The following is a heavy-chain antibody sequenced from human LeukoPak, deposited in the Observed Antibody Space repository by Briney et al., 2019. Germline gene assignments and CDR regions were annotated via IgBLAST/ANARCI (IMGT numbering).Heavy chain of an antibody. CDR1: GYSFSSYW. CDR2: IYPGDSDT. Sequence: GESLKISCKGSGYSFSSYWIGWVRQMPGKGLEWMGIIYPGDSDTRYSPSFQGQVTISADKSISTAYLQWSSLKASDTAMYYCARRRTGYCSGGTCSDFDYWGQGTLVTVSS. J-gene: IGHJ4*02. D-gene: IGHD2-15*01. CDR3: ARRRTGYCSGGTCSDFDY. V-gene: IGHV5-51*01.